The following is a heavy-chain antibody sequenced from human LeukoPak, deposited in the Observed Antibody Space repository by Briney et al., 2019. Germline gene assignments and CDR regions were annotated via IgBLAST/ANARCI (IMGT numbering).Heavy chain of an antibody. CDR1: GYTFTGYY. D-gene: IGHD3-22*01. J-gene: IGHJ3*02. V-gene: IGHV1-2*02. Sequence: ASVKVSCKASGYTFTGYYMHWVRQAPGQGLEWMGWINPNSGGTNYAQKFQGRVTVTRDTSISTAYMELSRLRSDDTANYYCARAMYYYDNSGHPEGGFDIWGQGTMVTVSS. CDR3: ARAMYYYDNSGHPEGGFDI. CDR2: INPNSGGT.